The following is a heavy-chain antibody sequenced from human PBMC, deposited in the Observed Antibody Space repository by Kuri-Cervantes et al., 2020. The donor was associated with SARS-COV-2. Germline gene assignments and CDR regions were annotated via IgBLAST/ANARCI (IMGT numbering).Heavy chain of an antibody. V-gene: IGHV3-11*04. CDR3: AKDYYGSGPGYFDY. Sequence: GASLRLSCAASGFTFSDYYMSWIRQAPGKGLEWVSYISSSGSTIYYADSVKGRFTISRDNSKNTLYLQMNSLRAEDTAVYYWAKDYYGSGPGYFDYWGQGTLVTVSS. CDR2: ISSSGSTI. D-gene: IGHD3-10*01. CDR1: GFTFSDYY. J-gene: IGHJ4*02.